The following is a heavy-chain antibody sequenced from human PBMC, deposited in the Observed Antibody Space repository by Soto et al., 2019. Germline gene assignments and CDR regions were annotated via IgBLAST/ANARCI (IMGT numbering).Heavy chain of an antibody. D-gene: IGHD6-19*01. CDR3: ARGAVYSSGWFVDY. J-gene: IGHJ4*02. CDR2: IWYDATNK. V-gene: IGHV3-33*01. Sequence: PGGSLRLSCEASGFAFSTYAMHWVRQAPGKGLEWVAVIWYDATNKYYTDSVKGRFTISRDNSLDTLYLHMSSLRVDDTAVYYCARGAVYSSGWFVDYWGQGTPVTVSS. CDR1: GFAFSTYA.